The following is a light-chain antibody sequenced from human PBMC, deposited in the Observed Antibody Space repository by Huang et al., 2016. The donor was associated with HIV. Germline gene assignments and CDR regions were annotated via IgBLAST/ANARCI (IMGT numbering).Light chain of an antibody. CDR3: QHFDNLALT. Sequence: DIQMTQSPSSLSASVGDRVTITCQASQDIINYLNWYQQKPGKAPKLRIYDASNLETGVPSRFSGSGSGTDFTFTISSLQPEDIATYYCQHFDNLALTFGGGTKVQIK. V-gene: IGKV1-33*01. CDR2: DAS. J-gene: IGKJ4*01. CDR1: QDIINY.